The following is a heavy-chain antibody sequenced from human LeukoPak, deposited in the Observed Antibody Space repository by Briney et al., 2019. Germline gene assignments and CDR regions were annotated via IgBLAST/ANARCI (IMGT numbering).Heavy chain of an antibody. CDR2: ISWNSGSI. CDR1: GFTFDDYV. J-gene: IGHJ4*02. CDR3: AKGASRITMVRGVPVYFDY. D-gene: IGHD3-10*01. Sequence: PGRSLRLSCAASGFTFDDYVMHWVRQAPGKGLEWVSGISWNSGSIGYADSVKGRFTISRDNAKNSLYLQMNSLRAEDMALYYCAKGASRITMVRGVPVYFDYWGQGTLVTVSS. V-gene: IGHV3-9*03.